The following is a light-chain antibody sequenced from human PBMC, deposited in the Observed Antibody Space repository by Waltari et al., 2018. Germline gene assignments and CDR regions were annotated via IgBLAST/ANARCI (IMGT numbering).Light chain of an antibody. CDR1: ALSKQY. CDR2: NDS. J-gene: IGLJ2*01. V-gene: IGLV3-25*03. CDR3: QSADSSGSVV. Sequence: SFELTQPPSLSVSPGQTARITCSGDALSKQYAHWHQQRPGLAPILVIYNDSERPSGIPERFSGSSSGTTGTLTISGVQAEDEADYYCQSADSSGSVVFGGGTKLTVL.